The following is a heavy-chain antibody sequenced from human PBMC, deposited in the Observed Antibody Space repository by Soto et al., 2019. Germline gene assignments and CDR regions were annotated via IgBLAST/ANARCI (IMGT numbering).Heavy chain of an antibody. J-gene: IGHJ5*02. V-gene: IGHV3-33*01. Sequence: QVQLVESGGGVVQPGRSLRLSCAASGFTFSSYGMHWVRQAPGKGLEWVAVIWYDGSNKYYADSVKGRFTISRDNSKNTLYLQMNSLRAEDTAVYYCARCGYEVYWFDPWGQGTLVTVSS. CDR1: GFTFSSYG. CDR2: IWYDGSNK. CDR3: ARCGYEVYWFDP. D-gene: IGHD5-12*01.